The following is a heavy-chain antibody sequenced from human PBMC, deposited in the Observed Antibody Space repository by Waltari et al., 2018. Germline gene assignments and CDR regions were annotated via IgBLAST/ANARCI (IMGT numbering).Heavy chain of an antibody. Sequence: QVQLQESGPGLVKPSQTLSLTCTVSGASISSGSYYWSWIRHPAGKGLEWIGRIYTSGSTNHNPSLKSRVTISVDTSKNQFSLKLSSVTAADTAVYYCARGSGGYSYGFYGMDVWGQGTTVTVSS. D-gene: IGHD5-18*01. V-gene: IGHV4-61*02. CDR3: ARGSGGYSYGFYGMDV. J-gene: IGHJ6*02. CDR2: IYTSGST. CDR1: GASISSGSYY.